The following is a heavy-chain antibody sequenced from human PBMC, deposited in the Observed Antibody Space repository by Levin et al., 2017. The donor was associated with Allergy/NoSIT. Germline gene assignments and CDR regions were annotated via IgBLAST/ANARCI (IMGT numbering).Heavy chain of an antibody. D-gene: IGHD5-12*01. Sequence: ESGPTLVKPTQTLTLTCTFSGFSLTTRGVALGWFRQPPGKALEWLAVIYWDDDKRYRPSLKSRLTVTKDTSKNQVVLTMTNMDPVDTATYYGARRHGFDMDFKFDSWGQGTLVTVSS. J-gene: IGHJ4*02. CDR3: ARRHGFDMDFKFDS. CDR1: GFSLTTRGVA. V-gene: IGHV2-5*02. CDR2: IYWDDDK.